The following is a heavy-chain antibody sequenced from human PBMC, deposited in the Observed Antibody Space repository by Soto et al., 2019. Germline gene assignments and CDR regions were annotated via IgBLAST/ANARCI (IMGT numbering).Heavy chain of an antibody. J-gene: IGHJ4*02. CDR1: GGSISSYY. CDR2: IYYSGIT. V-gene: IGHV4-59*01. D-gene: IGHD2-21*02. Sequence: QVQLQESGPGLVKPSETLSLTCTVSGGSISSYYWSWIRQPPGKGLEWIGYIYYSGITNYNPSLKGRVTISVDTSKNQVSLKLSSVTAADPAVYYCAGQGSPGIVVGTGGGQGTLVTVSS. CDR3: AGQGSPGIVVGTG.